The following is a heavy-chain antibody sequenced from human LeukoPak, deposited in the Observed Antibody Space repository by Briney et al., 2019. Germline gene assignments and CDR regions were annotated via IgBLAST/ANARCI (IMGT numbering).Heavy chain of an antibody. D-gene: IGHD5-18*01. CDR1: GGSISSSSYY. J-gene: IGHJ4*02. CDR2: IYCSGST. CDR3: ARLRSSYGYSFYDY. Sequence: SETLSLTCTVSGGSISSSSYYWGWIRQPPGKGLEWIGSIYCSGSTYYNPSLKSRVAISVDTSKNQFSLKLSSVTAADTAVYYCARLRSSYGYSFYDYWGQGTLVTVSS. V-gene: IGHV4-39*01.